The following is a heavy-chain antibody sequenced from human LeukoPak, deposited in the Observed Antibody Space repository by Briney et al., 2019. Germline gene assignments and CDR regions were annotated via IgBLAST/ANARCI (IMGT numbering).Heavy chain of an antibody. J-gene: IGHJ6*03. V-gene: IGHV4-4*09. D-gene: IGHD3-16*01. CDR2: IYITGST. CDR3: ARSAFYYYYMDV. Sequence: SETLSLTCTVSGGSISTYYWTWIRQPPGKGLEFIGYIYITGSTNYNPSLKSRVTMSVDTSRNQFSQKLSSVTAADTAVYYCARSAFYYYYMDVWGKGTTVTVSS. CDR1: GGSISTYY.